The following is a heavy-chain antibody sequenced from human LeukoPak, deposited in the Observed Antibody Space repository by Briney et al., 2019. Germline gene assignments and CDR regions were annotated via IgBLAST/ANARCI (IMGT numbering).Heavy chain of an antibody. D-gene: IGHD3-22*01. CDR3: ATEGDSSGYYDY. V-gene: IGHV3-53*01. CDR2: IYSGGVT. Sequence: GGSLRLSRAASGFTVSSNYMSWIRQAPGKGLEWVSVIYSGGVTYYADSVKGRFTISRDKSKNTLFLQMNSLRAEDTAVYYCATEGDSSGYYDYWGQGTLVTVSS. CDR1: GFTVSSNY. J-gene: IGHJ4*02.